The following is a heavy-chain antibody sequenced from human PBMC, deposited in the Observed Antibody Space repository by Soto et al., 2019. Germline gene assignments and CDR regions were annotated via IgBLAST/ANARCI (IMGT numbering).Heavy chain of an antibody. CDR2: IDPSDSYT. J-gene: IGHJ6*02. V-gene: IGHV5-10-1*01. CDR3: ARQGFYWSGSHYYYYYGMDV. D-gene: IGHD3-3*01. Sequence: VESLTISCKGSGYSFTSYWIIWVRQMPGKGLECMGRIDPSDSYTNYSPSFQCHVTISADKSISTAYLQWSSLKASDTAMYYCARQGFYWSGSHYYYYYGMDVWGQGTTVTVSS. CDR1: GYSFTSYW.